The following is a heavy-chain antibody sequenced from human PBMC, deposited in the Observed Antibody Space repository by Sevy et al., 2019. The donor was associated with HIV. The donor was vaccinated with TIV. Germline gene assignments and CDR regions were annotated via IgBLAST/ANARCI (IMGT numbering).Heavy chain of an antibody. J-gene: IGHJ4*02. CDR3: AKVVRGVIITLFDY. D-gene: IGHD3-10*01. V-gene: IGHV3-23*01. CDR2: ISGSGGST. Sequence: GGSLRLSCAASGFTFSSYVMSWVRQAPGKGLEWVSAISGSGGSTYYADSVKGRFTISRDNSKNTLYLQMNSLRAEDTAVYYCAKVVRGVIITLFDYWGQGTLVTVSS. CDR1: GFTFSSYV.